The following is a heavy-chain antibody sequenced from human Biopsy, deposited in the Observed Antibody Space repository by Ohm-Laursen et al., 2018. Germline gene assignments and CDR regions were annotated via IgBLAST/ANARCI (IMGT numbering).Heavy chain of an antibody. V-gene: IGHV1-69*01. Sequence: SSAKVSCKASGGAFTNYAINWVRQAPGHGLEWMGGIITVAGTAGHAERFQGRVTITADVTTTRAYMDLSGLRSEDTAVYYCVAYPSSGFFENNDDFAMDVWGQGTTVSVSS. D-gene: IGHD6-19*01. J-gene: IGHJ6*02. CDR3: VAYPSSGFFENNDDFAMDV. CDR2: IITVAGTA. CDR1: GGAFTNYA.